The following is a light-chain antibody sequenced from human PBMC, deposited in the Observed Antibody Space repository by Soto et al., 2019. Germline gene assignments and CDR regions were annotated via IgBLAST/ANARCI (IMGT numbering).Light chain of an antibody. CDR3: QQYGSSHGYT. V-gene: IGKV3-20*01. CDR1: QSVSSSY. Sequence: EIVLTQSPGTLSLSPGERATLSCRASQSVSSSYLAWYQQKPGQAPRLLIYGASSRATGIPDRFSGSGSGTDITLTISRLEPEDFAVYYCQQYGSSHGYTFGQGTKLEIK. CDR2: GAS. J-gene: IGKJ2*01.